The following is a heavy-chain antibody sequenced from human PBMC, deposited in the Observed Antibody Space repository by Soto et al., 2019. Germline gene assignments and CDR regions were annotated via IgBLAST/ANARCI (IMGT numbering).Heavy chain of an antibody. Sequence: GESLKISCQGSGYSFTSYWIGWVRQMPGKGLEWMGIIYPGDSDTRYSPSFQGQVTISADKSISTAYLQWSSLKASDTAMYYCARRRGDETYDFWSGYYDYGMDVWGQGTTVTVSS. CDR2: IYPGDSDT. J-gene: IGHJ6*02. D-gene: IGHD3-3*01. CDR1: GYSFTSYW. CDR3: ARRRGDETYDFWSGYYDYGMDV. V-gene: IGHV5-51*01.